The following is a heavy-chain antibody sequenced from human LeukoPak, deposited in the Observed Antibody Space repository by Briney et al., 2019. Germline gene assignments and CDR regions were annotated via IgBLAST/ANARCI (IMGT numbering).Heavy chain of an antibody. V-gene: IGHV3-23*01. CDR2: ISGTFGTA. CDR1: GFSFNFYD. J-gene: IGHJ5*02. CDR3: TRVQPDNNDEYNWFDT. D-gene: IGHD1-1*01. Sequence: PGRSLRPFCAPSGFSFNFYDMTSVRHGAGGGLEWVLTISGTFGTAIYADSVAGRLIISTVDSKSTVYLQMTGLRVEDMAVYFCTRVQPDNNDEYNWFDTWGQGKQVTVSS.